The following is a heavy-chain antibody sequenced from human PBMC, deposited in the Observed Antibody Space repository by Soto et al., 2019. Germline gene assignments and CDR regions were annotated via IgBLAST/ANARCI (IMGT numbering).Heavy chain of an antibody. Sequence: WTWIRQHPGKGLEWIGYIYYSGSTYYNPSLKSRVTISVDTSKNEFSLKLSSVTAADTAVYYCARCLSVTLFDNWGQGTLVTVSS. V-gene: IGHV4-31*02. D-gene: IGHD4-17*01. CDR2: IYYSGST. CDR3: ARCLSVTLFDN. J-gene: IGHJ4*02.